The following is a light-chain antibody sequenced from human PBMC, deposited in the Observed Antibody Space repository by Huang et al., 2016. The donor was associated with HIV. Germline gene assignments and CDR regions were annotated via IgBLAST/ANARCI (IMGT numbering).Light chain of an antibody. Sequence: EIVMTQSPATLSVSPGERATLSCRASQSVSSNVAWYQQKPGQAPRLLIYGASIRATGIPVRFSGSGSGTEFTLTISSLQSEDFAVYYCQQYNNWPPTWTFGQGTKVEIK. CDR1: QSVSSN. V-gene: IGKV3-15*01. CDR2: GAS. CDR3: QQYNNWPPTWT. J-gene: IGKJ1*01.